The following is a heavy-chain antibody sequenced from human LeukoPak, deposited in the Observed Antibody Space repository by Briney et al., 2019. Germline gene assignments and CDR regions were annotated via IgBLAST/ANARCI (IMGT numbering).Heavy chain of an antibody. D-gene: IGHD5-18*01. J-gene: IGHJ4*02. V-gene: IGHV4-34*01. Sequence: SETLSLTCAVYGGSFSGYYWSWIRQPPGKGLEWIGEINHSGSTNYNPSLKSRVTISVDTSKNQFSLKLSSVTAADTAVYYCARGPPVGYSYGYPAKIFDYWGQGTLVTVSS. CDR1: GGSFSGYY. CDR2: INHSGST. CDR3: ARGPPVGYSYGYPAKIFDY.